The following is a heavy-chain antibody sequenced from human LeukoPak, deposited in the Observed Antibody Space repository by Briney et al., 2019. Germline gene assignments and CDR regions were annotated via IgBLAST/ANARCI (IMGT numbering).Heavy chain of an antibody. CDR3: ARATSYDILTGYSRPYNYYMDV. Sequence: PGGSLRLSCAASGFIFSSQWMGWVRQAPGKGLEWVANVNQGGTEKFYVASVKGRFSISRDNAKNSLYLQMNSLRAEDTAVYYCARATSYDILTGYSRPYNYYMDVWGKGTTVTVSS. D-gene: IGHD3-9*01. V-gene: IGHV3-7*01. J-gene: IGHJ6*03. CDR2: VNQGGTEK. CDR1: GFIFSSQW.